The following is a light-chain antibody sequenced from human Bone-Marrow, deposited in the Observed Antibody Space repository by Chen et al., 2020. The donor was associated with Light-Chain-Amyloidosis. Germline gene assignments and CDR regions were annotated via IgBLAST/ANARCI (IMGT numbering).Light chain of an antibody. V-gene: IGLV3-21*02. CDR2: DDS. CDR1: NIGSTS. Sequence: SYVLTQPSSVSVAPGQTATIACGGNNIGSTSVHWYQQTPGQAPLLVVYDDSDRPSGIPERLSGSNSGNTATLTISRVEAGDAADSSCQVWARSSDRPVFGGGTKLTVL. CDR3: QVWARSSDRPV. J-gene: IGLJ3*02.